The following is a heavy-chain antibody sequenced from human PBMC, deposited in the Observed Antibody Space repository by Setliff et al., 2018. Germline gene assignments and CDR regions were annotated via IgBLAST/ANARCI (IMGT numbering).Heavy chain of an antibody. CDR3: ARESATIGEFPLYYFDR. CDR1: GVSIANTASY. D-gene: IGHD3-10*01. CDR2: VYVGGNT. V-gene: IGHV4-61*09. J-gene: IGHJ1*01. Sequence: PSETLSLTCNVSGVSIANTASYWSWIRQPAGKTLEWIGQVYVGGNTYYNPSFESRVTISLDTSRKQFSLKLTSVTAADAAVYFCARESATIGEFPLYYFDRWGQGIPVTVSS.